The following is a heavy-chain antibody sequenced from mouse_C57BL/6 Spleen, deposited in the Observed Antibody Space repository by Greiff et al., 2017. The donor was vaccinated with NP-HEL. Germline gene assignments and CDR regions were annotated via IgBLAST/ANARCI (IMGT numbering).Heavy chain of an antibody. CDR3: TMRNYDYDEDY. Sequence: VQLQQSGAELVRPGASVTLSCKASGYTFTDYEMHWVKQTPVHGLEWIGAIDPETGGTAYNQKFKGKAILTADKSSSTAYMELRSLTSEDSAVYYCTMRNYDYDEDYWGQGTTLTVSS. V-gene: IGHV1-15*01. J-gene: IGHJ2*01. CDR1: GYTFTDYE. D-gene: IGHD2-4*01. CDR2: IDPETGGT.